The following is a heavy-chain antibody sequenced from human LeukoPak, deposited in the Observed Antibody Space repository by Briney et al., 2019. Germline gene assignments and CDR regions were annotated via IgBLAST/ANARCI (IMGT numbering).Heavy chain of an antibody. V-gene: IGHV4-59*01. D-gene: IGHD2-8*01. Sequence: SETLSLTCTVSGGSTSSYYWSWIRQPPGKGLDWIGYIDYSGSTKYNPSLKSRVTISVDTSKNHFSLKLYSVTAADTAVYYCARGPLRAVWYFDLWGRGTLVAVSS. CDR1: GGSTSSYY. J-gene: IGHJ2*01. CDR2: IDYSGST. CDR3: ARGPLRAVWYFDL.